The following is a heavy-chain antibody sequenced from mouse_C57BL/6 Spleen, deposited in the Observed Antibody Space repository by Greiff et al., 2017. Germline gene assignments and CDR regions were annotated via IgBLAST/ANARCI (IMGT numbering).Heavy chain of an antibody. J-gene: IGHJ2*01. CDR1: GYTFTSYW. CDR3: ARLGYGSGDYLDY. D-gene: IGHD1-1*01. V-gene: IGHV1-69*01. Sequence: QVQLQQPGAELVMPGASVKLSCKASGYTFTSYWMHWVKQRPGQGLEWIGEIDPSDSYTNYNQKFKGKSTLTVDKSSSTAYMQLSSLTSEDSAVYYCARLGYGSGDYLDYWGQGTTLTVSS. CDR2: IDPSDSYT.